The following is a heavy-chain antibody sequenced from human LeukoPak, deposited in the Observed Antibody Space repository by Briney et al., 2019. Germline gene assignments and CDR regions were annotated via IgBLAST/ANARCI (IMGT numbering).Heavy chain of an antibody. J-gene: IGHJ3*02. D-gene: IGHD2-15*01. CDR2: IYYSGST. Sequence: SETLSLTCTVSGGSISSYYWSWIRQPPGEGLEWIGYIYYSGSTNYNPSLKSRVTISVDTSKNQFSLKLSSVTAADTAVYYCARLYCSGGSCYRRGAFDIWGQGTMVTVSS. V-gene: IGHV4-59*12. CDR1: GGSISSYY. CDR3: ARLYCSGGSCYRRGAFDI.